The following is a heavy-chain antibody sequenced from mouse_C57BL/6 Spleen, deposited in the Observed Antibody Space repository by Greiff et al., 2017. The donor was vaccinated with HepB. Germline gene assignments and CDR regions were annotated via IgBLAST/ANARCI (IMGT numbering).Heavy chain of an antibody. D-gene: IGHD1-1*01. CDR3: ARSAPFYYYGSSQEY. Sequence: QVQLQQPGTELVKPGASVKLSCKASGYTFTSYWMHWVKQRPGQGLEWIGNINPSNGGNNYNEKFKSKATLTVDKSSSTAYMQLSSLTSEDSAVYYCARSAPFYYYGSSQEYWGQGTPLPVSS. J-gene: IGHJ2*01. CDR2: INPSNGGN. V-gene: IGHV1-53*01. CDR1: GYTFTSYW.